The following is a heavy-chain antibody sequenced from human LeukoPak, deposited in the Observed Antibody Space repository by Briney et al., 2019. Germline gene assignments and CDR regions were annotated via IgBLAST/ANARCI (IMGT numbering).Heavy chain of an antibody. D-gene: IGHD2-2*01. Sequence: GGSLRLSCAASGFTFSSNWMHWVRQAPQKGLVGVSHINADGSATYYAASVKGRFTISRDNARNTLYLQMHSLTAEDTGVYYCVRGALRDCSYTSCTRGNWFDPWGQGTLVTVSS. CDR1: GFTFSSNW. CDR3: VRGALRDCSYTSCTRGNWFDP. CDR2: INADGSAT. J-gene: IGHJ5*02. V-gene: IGHV3-74*01.